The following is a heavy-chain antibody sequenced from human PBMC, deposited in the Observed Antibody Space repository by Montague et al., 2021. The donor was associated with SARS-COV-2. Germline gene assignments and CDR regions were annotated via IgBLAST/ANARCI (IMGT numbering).Heavy chain of an antibody. V-gene: IGHV4-39*01. D-gene: IGHD3-10*01. CDR1: GGSVSSSSYY. Sequence: SEILSLTCTVSGGSVSSSSYYWGWIRQPPGKGLEWIGSIYYTGSTYYNPSLKSRVTISVDTSKNQFSLKLSSVTAADTAAYYCARHITGSGNAFDIWGQGTMVTVSS. J-gene: IGHJ3*02. CDR3: ARHITGSGNAFDI. CDR2: IYYTGST.